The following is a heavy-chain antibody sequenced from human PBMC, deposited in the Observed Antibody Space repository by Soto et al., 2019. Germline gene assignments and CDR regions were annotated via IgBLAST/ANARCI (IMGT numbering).Heavy chain of an antibody. Sequence: QVLLVQSGAEVRSPGASVRVSCTASGYTFTSYDFNWVRQAPGQGLEWMGWMDPSNGHTGYAQKFQGRVTLTRDTSISKAYMELDSLKSEATAVYYCAGTFDPRDGGGNWFDPWGQGTLVTVSS. D-gene: IGHD3-9*01. CDR3: AGTFDPRDGGGNWFDP. V-gene: IGHV1-8*01. J-gene: IGHJ5*02. CDR2: MDPSNGHT. CDR1: GYTFTSYD.